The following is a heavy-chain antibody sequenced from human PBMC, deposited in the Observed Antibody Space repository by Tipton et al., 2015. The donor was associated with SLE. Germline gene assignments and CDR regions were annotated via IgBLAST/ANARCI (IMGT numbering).Heavy chain of an antibody. CDR1: GYTFTSYG. Sequence: QLVQSGAEVKKPGSSVKVSCKASGYTFTSYGISWVRQAPGQGLEWMGWISAYNGNTNYAQKLQGRVTMTTDTSTSTAYMELRSLRSDDTAVYYCARPGSCSGGSCYYYYGMDVWGQGTTVTVSS. D-gene: IGHD2-15*01. V-gene: IGHV1-18*01. CDR3: ARPGSCSGGSCYYYYGMDV. J-gene: IGHJ6*02. CDR2: ISAYNGNT.